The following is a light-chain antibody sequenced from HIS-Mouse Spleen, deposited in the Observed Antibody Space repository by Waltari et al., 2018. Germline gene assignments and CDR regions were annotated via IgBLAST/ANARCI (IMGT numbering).Light chain of an antibody. Sequence: QSALTQPRSVSGSPGQPVTIPCTGTRIYVGGYYFVPGYQQHPGKAPKLMIYDVSKRPSGVPDRFSGSKSGNTASLTISGLQAEDEADYYCCSYAGSYTGVFGTGTKVTVL. J-gene: IGLJ1*01. CDR2: DVS. V-gene: IGLV2-11*01. CDR3: CSYAGSYTGV. CDR1: RIYVGGYYF.